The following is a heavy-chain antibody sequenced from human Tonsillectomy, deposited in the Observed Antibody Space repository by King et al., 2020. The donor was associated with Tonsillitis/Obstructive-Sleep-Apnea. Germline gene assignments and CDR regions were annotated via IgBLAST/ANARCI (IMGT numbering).Heavy chain of an antibody. D-gene: IGHD3-3*01. Sequence: VQLVESGGGLIQPGGSLRLSCAASGFTVSSDCMSWVRQAPGKGLEWVSVIYSGGSTYYADSVKGRFTISRDNTKNTLYLQMNSLRAEDTAVYYCARTLITIFGVVVPSCYFDLWGRGTLVTVSS. CDR1: GFTVSSDC. V-gene: IGHV3-53*01. J-gene: IGHJ2*01. CDR3: ARTLITIFGVVVPSCYFDL. CDR2: IYSGGST.